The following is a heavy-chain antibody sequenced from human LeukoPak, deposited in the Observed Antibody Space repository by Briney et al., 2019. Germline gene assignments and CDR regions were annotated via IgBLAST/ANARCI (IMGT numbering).Heavy chain of an antibody. V-gene: IGHV3-48*01. J-gene: IGHJ3*02. Sequence: GGSLRLSCAASGFTFTTYSMNWVRQAPGKGLEWVSYISSSSSSIFYADSVKGRFTISRDNAKNSLYLQMNSLRAEDTAVYYCARSGGYYIWGQGTMVTVSS. CDR1: GFTFTTYS. D-gene: IGHD3-22*01. CDR2: ISSSSSSI. CDR3: ARSGGYYI.